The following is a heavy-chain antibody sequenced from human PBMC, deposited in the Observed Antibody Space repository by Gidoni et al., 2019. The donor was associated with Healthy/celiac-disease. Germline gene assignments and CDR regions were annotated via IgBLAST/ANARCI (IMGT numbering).Heavy chain of an antibody. V-gene: IGHV4-59*08. J-gene: IGHJ6*02. CDR1: GGSISSYY. Sequence: QVQLQESGPGLVKPSETLSLTCTVSGGSISSYYWSWIRQPPGKGLEWIGYIYYSGSTNYNPSLKSRVTISVDTSKNQFSLKLSSVTAADTAVYYCARQPKRIAAAGNYYYYGMDVWGQGTTVTVSS. D-gene: IGHD6-13*01. CDR3: ARQPKRIAAAGNYYYYGMDV. CDR2: IYYSGST.